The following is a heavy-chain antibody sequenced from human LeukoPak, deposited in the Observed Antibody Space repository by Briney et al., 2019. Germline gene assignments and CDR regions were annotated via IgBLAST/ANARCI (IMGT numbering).Heavy chain of an antibody. Sequence: SETLSLTCTVSGDSISSYYWSWIRQPPGKGLEWIGYIYDSGSTNYNPSLKSRVTISVDTSKNQFSLKLSSVTAADTAVFYCASLTTADAFDIWGQGTMVTVSS. CDR1: GDSISSYY. CDR2: IYDSGST. J-gene: IGHJ3*02. V-gene: IGHV4-59*01. D-gene: IGHD3-22*01. CDR3: ASLTTADAFDI.